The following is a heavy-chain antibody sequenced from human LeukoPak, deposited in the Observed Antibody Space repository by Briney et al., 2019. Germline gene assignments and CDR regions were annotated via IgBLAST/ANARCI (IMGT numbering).Heavy chain of an antibody. Sequence: ASETLSLTCTISGGSITSGSYYWAWVRQSPGTGLEWIGSIYQRGTTYYNPSLQSRVTISVDTSKNQFTLKLSSVTAADTAVYYCARGYFDWFYRWFDPWGQGTLVTVSS. J-gene: IGHJ5*02. CDR3: ARGYFDWFYRWFDP. CDR1: GGSITSGSYY. D-gene: IGHD3-9*01. V-gene: IGHV4-39*06. CDR2: IYQRGTT.